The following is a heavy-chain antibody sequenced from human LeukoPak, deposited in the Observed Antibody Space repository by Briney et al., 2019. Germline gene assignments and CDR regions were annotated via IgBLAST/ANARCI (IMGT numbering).Heavy chain of an antibody. CDR1: GGSISSSSYY. D-gene: IGHD6-19*01. CDR2: IYYSGST. CDR3: ARNNVAVAGSDLLDY. Sequence: SETLSLTCTVSGGSISSSSYYWGWIRQPPGKGLEWIGSIYYSGSTYYNPSLKSRVTISVDTSKNQFSLKLSSVTAADTAVYYCARNNVAVAGSDLLDYWGQGTLVTVSS. V-gene: IGHV4-39*01. J-gene: IGHJ4*02.